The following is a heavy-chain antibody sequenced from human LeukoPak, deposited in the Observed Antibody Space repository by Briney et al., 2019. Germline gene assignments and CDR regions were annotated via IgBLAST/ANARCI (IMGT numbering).Heavy chain of an antibody. J-gene: IGHJ4*02. CDR3: ARDHDYGPDY. D-gene: IGHD4/OR15-4a*01. Sequence: GASVKLSCKTSGYSFTVHYLHWLRQAPGQGLEWMGWIKPDSGATTFAQNFQGRVTMTSDTSINTAYMELSSLTSDDTAMYYCARDHDYGPDYWGQGTLVTVSA. V-gene: IGHV1-2*02. CDR1: GYSFTVHY. CDR2: IKPDSGAT.